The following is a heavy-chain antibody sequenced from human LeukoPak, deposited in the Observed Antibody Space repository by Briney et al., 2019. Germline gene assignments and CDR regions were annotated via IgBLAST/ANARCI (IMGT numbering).Heavy chain of an antibody. J-gene: IGHJ4*02. CDR3: AKRGVVIRVILVGFHKEAYYFDS. V-gene: IGHV3-23*01. CDR1: GITLSNYG. Sequence: QPRGSLRLSCAVSGITLSNYGMSWVRQAPGKGLEWVAGISDSGGRTNYADSVEGRFTISRDNPKNTLYLQMNSLRAEDTAVYFCAKRGVVIRVILVGFHKEAYYFDSWGQGALVTVSS. CDR2: ISDSGGRT. D-gene: IGHD3-22*01.